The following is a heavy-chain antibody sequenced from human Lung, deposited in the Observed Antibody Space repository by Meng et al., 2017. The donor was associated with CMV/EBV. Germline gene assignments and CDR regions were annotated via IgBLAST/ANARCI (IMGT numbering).Heavy chain of an antibody. Sequence: GESLKISCVASGFTFSSSYMSWVRQAPGKGLEWVANIKYDGSDKGYVGSVEGRFTISRDNAKNSVYLQMNTLRVEDTAVYYCARDPHFGALDYWGQGTRVTVGS. J-gene: IGHJ4*02. D-gene: IGHD3-10*01. V-gene: IGHV3-7*01. CDR1: GFTFSSSY. CDR2: IKYDGSDK. CDR3: ARDPHFGALDY.